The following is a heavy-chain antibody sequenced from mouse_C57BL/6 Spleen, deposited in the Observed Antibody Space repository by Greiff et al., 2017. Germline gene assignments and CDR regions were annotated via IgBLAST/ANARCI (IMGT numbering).Heavy chain of an antibody. CDR1: GYAFSSYW. CDR3: ARRDYLYYFDY. D-gene: IGHD1-1*01. Sequence: QVHVKQSGAELVKPGASVKISCKASGYAFSSYWMNWVKQRPGKGLEWIGQIYPGDGDTNYNGKFKGKATLTADKSSSTAYMQLSSLTSEDSAVYFCARRDYLYYFDYWGQGTTLTVSS. J-gene: IGHJ2*01. CDR2: IYPGDGDT. V-gene: IGHV1-80*01.